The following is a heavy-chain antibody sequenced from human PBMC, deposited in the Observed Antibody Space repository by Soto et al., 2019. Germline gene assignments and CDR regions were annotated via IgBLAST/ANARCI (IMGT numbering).Heavy chain of an antibody. D-gene: IGHD6-13*01. CDR1: GYTFTSSG. CDR2: ISAYNGNT. Sequence: GASVKVSCKASGYTFTSSGITWVRQAPGQGRERMGWISAYNGNTNYAQKLQGRVTMTTDTSTSTAYMELRSLRSDDTAVYYCARSLLDEYSSSWRSAYYGMDVWGQGTTVNVSS. V-gene: IGHV1-18*01. CDR3: ARSLLDEYSSSWRSAYYGMDV. J-gene: IGHJ6*02.